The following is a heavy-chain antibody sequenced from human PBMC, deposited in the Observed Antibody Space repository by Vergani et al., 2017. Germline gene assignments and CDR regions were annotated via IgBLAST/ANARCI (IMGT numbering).Heavy chain of an antibody. V-gene: IGHV1-69*12. Sequence: QVQLVQSGAEVKKPGSSVKVSCKASGGTFSSYAISWVRQAPGQGLEWMGGIIPIFGTANYAQKFQGRVTITADESTSTAYMELSSLRSEDTAVYYCARDLCGYSGYGENLFDPWGQGTLVTVSS. D-gene: IGHD5-12*01. CDR3: ARDLCGYSGYGENLFDP. CDR2: IIPIFGTA. J-gene: IGHJ5*02. CDR1: GGTFSSYA.